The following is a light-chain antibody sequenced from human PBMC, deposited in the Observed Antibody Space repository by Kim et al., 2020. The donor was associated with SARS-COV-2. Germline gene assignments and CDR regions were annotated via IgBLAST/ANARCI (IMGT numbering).Light chain of an antibody. V-gene: IGLV3-19*01. CDR2: GQH. CDR1: TLRDFY. J-gene: IGLJ3*02. CDR3: SSRDGGGNHWV. Sequence: SSELTQDPAVSVALGHTVWITCQGDTLRDFYPMWYQQKAGQAPVLVIYGQHNRPSGIPDRFSGSKSGNTASLIITGAQVEDEAHYYCSSRDGGGNHWVFGGGTKVTVL.